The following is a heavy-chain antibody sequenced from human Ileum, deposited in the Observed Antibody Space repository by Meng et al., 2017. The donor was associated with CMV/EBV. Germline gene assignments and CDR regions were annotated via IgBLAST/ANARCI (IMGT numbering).Heavy chain of an antibody. Sequence: GESLKISCAASGFTFSSSYMYWVRQVPGKGLVWVSRVIPDGSGTGYADAVKGRFTISRDNAKNTLYLQMNSLRVEDTAVYCCVSYDWGLRFDRWGQGTLVTVSS. CDR3: VSYDWGLRFDR. CDR1: GFTFSSSY. CDR2: VIPDGSGT. D-gene: IGHD3-16*01. J-gene: IGHJ4*03. V-gene: IGHV3-74*01.